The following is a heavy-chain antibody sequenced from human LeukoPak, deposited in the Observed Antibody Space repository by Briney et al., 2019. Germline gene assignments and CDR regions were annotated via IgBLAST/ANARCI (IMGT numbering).Heavy chain of an antibody. CDR3: ARDWAYNDSSGYSGVDY. V-gene: IGHV1-2*02. CDR2: VNPKSGGT. CDR1: GYTFTAYY. Sequence: ASVKVSCRASGYTFTAYYIHWVRQAPGQGLEWVGWVNPKSGGTNSAQEFQGRLTMTRDTSISTAYMELSRLRSDDTAVYYCARDWAYNDSSGYSGVDYWGQETLVTVSS. J-gene: IGHJ4*02. D-gene: IGHD3-22*01.